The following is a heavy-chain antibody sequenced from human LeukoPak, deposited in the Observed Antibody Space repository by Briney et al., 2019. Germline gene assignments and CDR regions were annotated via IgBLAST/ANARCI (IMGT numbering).Heavy chain of an antibody. CDR1: GFTFSSYS. D-gene: IGHD3-22*01. Sequence: GGSLRLSCAASGFTFSSYSMNWVRQAPGKGLEWVSYISSSSSTIYYADSVKGRFTISRDNAKNSLYLQMNSLRAEDTAVYYCARQSGYYYDSSGYQIDAFDIWGQGTMVAVSS. CDR2: ISSSSSTI. V-gene: IGHV3-48*04. J-gene: IGHJ3*02. CDR3: ARQSGYYYDSSGYQIDAFDI.